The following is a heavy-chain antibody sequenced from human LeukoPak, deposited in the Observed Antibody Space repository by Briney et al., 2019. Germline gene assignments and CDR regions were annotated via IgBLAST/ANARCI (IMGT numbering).Heavy chain of an antibody. Sequence: GESLKISCQASGYRFTSYWIGWVRQMPGKGLECMGIIHPGDSETRYSPSFQGQVTISADKSVSTAYLQWSSLKASDTAMYYCARSITMVRGILIGFDYWGQGTLVTVSS. CDR1: GYRFTSYW. J-gene: IGHJ4*02. CDR2: IHPGDSET. D-gene: IGHD3-10*01. CDR3: ARSITMVRGILIGFDY. V-gene: IGHV5-51*01.